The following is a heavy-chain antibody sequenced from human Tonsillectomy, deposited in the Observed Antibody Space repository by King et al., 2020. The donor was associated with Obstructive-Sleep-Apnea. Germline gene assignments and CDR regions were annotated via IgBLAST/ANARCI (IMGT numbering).Heavy chain of an antibody. CDR1: GGSISSSSYY. Sequence: QLQESGPGLVKPSETLSLTCTVSGGSISSSSYYWGWIRQPPGKGLEWIGSIYYSGSTYYNPSLKSRVTISVDTSKNQFSLKLSPVTAADTAVYYCARVPYYYDSSGFYDYWGQGTLVTVSS. J-gene: IGHJ4*02. CDR2: IYYSGST. V-gene: IGHV4-39*07. CDR3: ARVPYYYDSSGFYDY. D-gene: IGHD3-22*01.